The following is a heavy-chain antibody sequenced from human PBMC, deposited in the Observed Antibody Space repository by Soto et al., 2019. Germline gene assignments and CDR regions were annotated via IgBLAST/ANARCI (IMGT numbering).Heavy chain of an antibody. D-gene: IGHD3-10*01. CDR1: GFTFSIYG. J-gene: IGHJ4*02. V-gene: IGHV3-23*01. CDR3: SNPLGSESYLPCDY. CDR2: ISGSGENT. Sequence: EVQLLESGGGLVQPGGSLRLSCAASGFTFSIYGLSWVRQAPGKGLEWVSAISGSGENTYYADSVKGRFSISRDNPKNTLYLQMRRLRAEDTAVYYCSNPLGSESYLPCDYWGQGTLVTVSS.